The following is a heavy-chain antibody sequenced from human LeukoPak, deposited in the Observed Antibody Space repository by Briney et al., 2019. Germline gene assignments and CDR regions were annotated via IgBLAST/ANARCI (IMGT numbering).Heavy chain of an antibody. V-gene: IGHV3-23*01. CDR3: AKSNGYRVYNWFDP. D-gene: IGHD1-1*01. J-gene: IGHJ5*02. CDR1: GFTFSSYA. CDR2: VSGSGGST. Sequence: GGSLRLSCAASGFTFSSYAMGWVRQAPGKGLEWVSSVSGSGGSTYYADSVKGRFTISRDNSNNTLCLQMNSLRAEDTAVYYCAKSNGYRVYNWFDPWGQGTLVTVSS.